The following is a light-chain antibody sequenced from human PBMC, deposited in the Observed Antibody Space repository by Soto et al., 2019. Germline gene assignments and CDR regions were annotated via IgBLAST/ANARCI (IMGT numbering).Light chain of an antibody. Sequence: DVQMTQSPSSLSASIGDRVTISCRTSHVISTYLNWYQQKPGKAPNLLIHGASSLESGVPSRFSGSGSGTDFTLTITSLQPEDFETYYCQQSFSTPYSFAQGTKVDIK. CDR1: HVISTY. CDR2: GAS. V-gene: IGKV1-39*01. J-gene: IGKJ2*03. CDR3: QQSFSTPYS.